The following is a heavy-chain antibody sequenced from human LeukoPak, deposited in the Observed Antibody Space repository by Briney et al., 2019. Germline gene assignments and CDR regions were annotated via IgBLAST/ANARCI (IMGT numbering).Heavy chain of an antibody. V-gene: IGHV3-30*02. CDR2: IRYDGSNK. J-gene: IGHJ1*01. D-gene: IGHD6-6*01. CDR1: GFTFSSYG. Sequence: AGGSLRLSCAASGFTFSSYGMHWVRQAPGKGLEWVAFIRYDGSNKYYADSVKGRFTISRDNSKNTLYLQMNSLRAEDTAVYYCAHPALEYSKGPSAKNEYFQHWGQGTLVTVSS. CDR3: AHPALEYSKGPSAKNEYFQH.